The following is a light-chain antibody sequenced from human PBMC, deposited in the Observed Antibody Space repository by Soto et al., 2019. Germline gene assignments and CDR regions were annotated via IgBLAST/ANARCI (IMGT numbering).Light chain of an antibody. CDR2: DAS. J-gene: IGKJ5*01. V-gene: IGKV3-11*01. Sequence: EIVLTQSPATLSLSPGERATLSCRASQSVSSYFAWYQQKPGRAPRLLIYDASNRATGIPARFSGSGSRTVFTPTISSIEPEDLKVYYCLKRRNWPLTFEQGTR. CDR1: QSVSSY. CDR3: LKRRNWPLT.